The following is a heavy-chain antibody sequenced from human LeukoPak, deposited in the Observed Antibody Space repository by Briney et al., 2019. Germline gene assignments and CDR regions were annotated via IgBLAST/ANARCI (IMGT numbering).Heavy chain of an antibody. CDR2: INHSGST. J-gene: IGHJ5*02. CDR3: ARGRSYYDFWSGYYTGICWFDP. D-gene: IGHD3-3*01. CDR1: GGSFSGYY. Sequence: EPSETLSLTCAVYGGSFSGYYWSWIRQPPGKGLEWIGEINHSGSTNYNPSLKSRVTISVDTSKNQFSLKLSSVTAADTAVYYCARGRSYYDFWSGYYTGICWFDPWGQGTLVTVSS. V-gene: IGHV4-34*01.